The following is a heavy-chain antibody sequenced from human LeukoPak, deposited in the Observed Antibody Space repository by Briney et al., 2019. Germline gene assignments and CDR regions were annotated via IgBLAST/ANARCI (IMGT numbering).Heavy chain of an antibody. CDR2: VYYSGST. CDR1: GGSITSNY. D-gene: IGHD6-19*01. CDR3: ARHFAGTGYYFDY. V-gene: IGHV4-59*08. J-gene: IGHJ4*02. Sequence: PSETLSLTCIVSGGSITSNYWSWIRQPPGKGLEWIGYVYYSGSTKYNPSLKSRVNISVDTSKNQFSLELSSVTAADTAVYYCARHFAGTGYYFDYWGQGTLVTASS.